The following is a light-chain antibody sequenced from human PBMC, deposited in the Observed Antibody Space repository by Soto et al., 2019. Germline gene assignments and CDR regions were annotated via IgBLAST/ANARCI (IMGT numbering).Light chain of an antibody. J-gene: IGLJ1*01. CDR1: SSDVGGYSY. CDR3: CSSAGSYAHV. V-gene: IGLV2-11*01. Sequence: QSALTQPRSVSGSPGQSVTISCTGTSSDVGGYSYVSWYQQHPGKAPKLMIYDVSKRPSGVPDRFSGSTSGNTASLTISGLPAEDEADYYCCSSAGSYAHVFGTGTKVTVL. CDR2: DVS.